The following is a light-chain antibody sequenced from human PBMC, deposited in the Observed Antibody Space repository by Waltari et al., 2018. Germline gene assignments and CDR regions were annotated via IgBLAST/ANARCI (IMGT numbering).Light chain of an antibody. CDR3: QQYSDDWT. J-gene: IGKJ1*01. Sequence: STQYGPVGDAGSVICRDGQSINGWLAWYQQKPGKAPNRLIYRAATLESGVPSRFSGSESGAEFTRTISSLQPDDFATYYCQQYSDDWTFGQWP. CDR1: QSINGW. V-gene: IGKV1-5*03. CDR2: RAA.